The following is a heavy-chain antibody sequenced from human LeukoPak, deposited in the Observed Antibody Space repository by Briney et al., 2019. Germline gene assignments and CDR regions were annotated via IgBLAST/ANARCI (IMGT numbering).Heavy chain of an antibody. J-gene: IGHJ4*02. D-gene: IGHD5-12*01. V-gene: IGHV4-59*12. Sequence: PSETLSLTCTVSGGSISSYYWSWIRQPPGKGLEWIGYIYYSGSTNYNPSLKSRVTISVDRSKNQFSLKLSSVTAADTAVYYCARLVATRFDYWGQGTLVTVSS. CDR2: IYYSGST. CDR1: GGSISSYY. CDR3: ARLVATRFDY.